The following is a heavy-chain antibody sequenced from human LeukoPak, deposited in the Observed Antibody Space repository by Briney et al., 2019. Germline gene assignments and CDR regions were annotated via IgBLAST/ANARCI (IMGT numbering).Heavy chain of an antibody. V-gene: IGHV3-23*01. Sequence: GGSLRLSCAASGFTFSSYAMSWVRQAPGKGLEWVSAISDSGGSTFFADSVEGRFTISRDNAKNSLYLQMNSLRAEDTAVYYCARMGVAFDYWGQGTLVTVSS. CDR2: ISDSGGST. D-gene: IGHD3-3*01. CDR3: ARMGVAFDY. CDR1: GFTFSSYA. J-gene: IGHJ4*02.